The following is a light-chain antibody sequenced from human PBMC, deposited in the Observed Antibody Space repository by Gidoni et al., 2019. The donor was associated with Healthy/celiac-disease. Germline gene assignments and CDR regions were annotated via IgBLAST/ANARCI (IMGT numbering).Light chain of an antibody. V-gene: IGLV1-40*01. J-gene: IGLJ1*01. CDR2: GNS. CDR3: QSYDSSLSAYV. CDR1: SSNLGAGYD. Sequence: QSVLTQPPSVSGAPGQRVTISCPGTSSNLGAGYDVHWYQPLPGTAPKLLIYGNSNRPSGVPDRFSGSKSGTSASLAITGLQAEDEADYYCQSYDSSLSAYVFGTGTKVTVL.